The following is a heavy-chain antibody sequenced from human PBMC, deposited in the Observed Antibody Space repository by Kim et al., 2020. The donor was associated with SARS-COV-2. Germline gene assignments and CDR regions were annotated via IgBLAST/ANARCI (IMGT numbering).Heavy chain of an antibody. Sequence: YNPSRMSRVTMSVDTSKNKFSLKLGSVTVADTAVYYCARAPVEMAHPFDPWGQGTLVTVSS. V-gene: IGHV4-4*07. D-gene: IGHD2-15*01. J-gene: IGHJ5*02. CDR3: ARAPVEMAHPFDP.